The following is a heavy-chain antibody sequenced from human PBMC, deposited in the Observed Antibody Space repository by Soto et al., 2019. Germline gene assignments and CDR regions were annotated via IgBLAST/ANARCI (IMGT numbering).Heavy chain of an antibody. CDR2: IKQDGSEK. D-gene: IGHD2-15*01. V-gene: IGHV3-7*01. Sequence: GGSLRLSCVVSGFTFSTYAMSWVRQAPGKGLEWVANIKQDGSEKYYVDSVKGRFTISRDNAKNSLYLQMNSLRAEDTAVYYCARRKIVVVAAYDAFDIWGQGTMVTVSS. CDR1: GFTFSTYA. CDR3: ARRKIVVVAAYDAFDI. J-gene: IGHJ3*02.